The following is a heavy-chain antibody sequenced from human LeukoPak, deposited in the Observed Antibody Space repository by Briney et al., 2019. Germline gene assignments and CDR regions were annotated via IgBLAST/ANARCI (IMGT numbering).Heavy chain of an antibody. Sequence: GGSLRLSCAASGFTFSSYAMHWVRQAPGEGLEYVSAISSNGGSTYYANSVKGRFTISRDNSKNTLYLQMGSLRAEDMAVYYCARSTTVTRGFDYWGQGTLVTVSS. J-gene: IGHJ4*02. CDR1: GFTFSSYA. D-gene: IGHD4-17*01. V-gene: IGHV3-64*01. CDR2: ISSNGGST. CDR3: ARSTTVTRGFDY.